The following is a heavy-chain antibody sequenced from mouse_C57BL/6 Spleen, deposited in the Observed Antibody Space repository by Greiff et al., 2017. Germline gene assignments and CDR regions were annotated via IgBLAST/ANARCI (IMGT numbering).Heavy chain of an antibody. V-gene: IGHV5-9*01. Sequence: EVKLVESGGGLVKPGGSLKLSCAASGFTFSSYTMSWVRQTPEKRLEWVATISGGGGNTYYPDSVKGRFTISRDNAKNTLYLQMSSLRSEDTALYYCARKQLDSSGSRYFDYWGQGTTLTVSS. J-gene: IGHJ2*01. CDR3: ARKQLDSSGSRYFDY. CDR2: ISGGGGNT. CDR1: GFTFSSYT. D-gene: IGHD3-2*02.